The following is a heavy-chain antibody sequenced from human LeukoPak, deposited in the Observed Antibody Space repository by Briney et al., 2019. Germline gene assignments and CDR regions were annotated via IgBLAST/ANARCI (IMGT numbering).Heavy chain of an antibody. CDR2: ISYSGGP. CDR3: ARGSVGVRFSSFDY. CDR1: GGSVSSGGYY. V-gene: IGHV4-31*03. J-gene: IGHJ4*02. Sequence: KPSQTLSLTCTVSGGSVSSGGYYWTWIRQHPGKGLEWIGYISYSGGPYYNPSLKSRIAISVDTSENQFSLNLSSVTAADTAVYFCARGSVGVRFSSFDYWGQGTLVTVSS. D-gene: IGHD3-3*01.